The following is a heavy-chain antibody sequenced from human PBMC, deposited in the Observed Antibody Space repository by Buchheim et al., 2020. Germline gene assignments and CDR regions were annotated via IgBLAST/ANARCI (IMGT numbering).Heavy chain of an antibody. CDR3: AKDLHFWSAMDY. J-gene: IGHJ4*02. D-gene: IGHD3-3*02. CDR1: GFSFSTNA. CDR2: IGGDGRS. Sequence: DVQLLQSGGGLVQPGGSLRLSCAASGFSFSTNAMSWVLQAPGRGLEWVSGIGGDGRSHHADPVQGRFTISRDSSKDTLYLQMNGLRVEDTATYYCAKDLHFWSAMDYWGQGAL. V-gene: IGHV3-23*01.